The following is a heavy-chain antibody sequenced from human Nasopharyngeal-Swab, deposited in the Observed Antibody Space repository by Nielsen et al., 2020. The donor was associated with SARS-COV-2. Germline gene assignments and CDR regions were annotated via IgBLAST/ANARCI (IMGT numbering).Heavy chain of an antibody. CDR3: ARDDLNVRYSYVYRTVGLPDY. Sequence: WIRQPPGKGLEWVAVISYDGSNKYYADSVKGRFTISRDNSKNTLYLQMNSLRADDTAVYYCARDDLNVRYSYVYRTVGLPDYWGQGTPVTVSS. D-gene: IGHD5-18*01. CDR2: ISYDGSNK. V-gene: IGHV3-30*03. J-gene: IGHJ4*02.